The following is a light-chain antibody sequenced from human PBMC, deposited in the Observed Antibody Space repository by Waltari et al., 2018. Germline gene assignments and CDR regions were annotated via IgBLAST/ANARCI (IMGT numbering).Light chain of an antibody. Sequence: QSVLSQPPSASGTPGPRVTISCSGSNSNIGNHYLYWYHQLPGTAPKLLIYRTNHRPSGVPYRFSGSKSGTSASLAISGLRSEDEADYYCASWDGSLGGVIFGGGTKLTVL. J-gene: IGLJ2*01. V-gene: IGLV1-47*01. CDR3: ASWDGSLGGVI. CDR2: RTN. CDR1: NSNIGNHY.